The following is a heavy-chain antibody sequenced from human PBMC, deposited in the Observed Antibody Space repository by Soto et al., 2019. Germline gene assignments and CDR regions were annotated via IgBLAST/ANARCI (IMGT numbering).Heavy chain of an antibody. Sequence: ASVKVSCKASGYSFINSAMHWVRQAPGHRLEWMGWINAANSDTKYSQKFQGRVSITKDTSATTAYMELSSLTSEDTALYYCARDPGTAMAFDRWGQGTLVTVSS. CDR2: INAANSDT. V-gene: IGHV1-3*01. D-gene: IGHD5-18*01. CDR3: ARDPGTAMAFDR. J-gene: IGHJ4*02. CDR1: GYSFINSA.